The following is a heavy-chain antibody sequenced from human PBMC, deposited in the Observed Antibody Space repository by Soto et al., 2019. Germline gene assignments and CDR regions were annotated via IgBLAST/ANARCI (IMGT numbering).Heavy chain of an antibody. CDR2: INHSGTT. J-gene: IGHJ5*02. CDR1: GGSIRSAGHY. Sequence: LSETLSLTCTVSGGSIRSAGHYWSWIRQHPGKGLEWIGYINHSGTTFYNPSLKSRIIINPDTSNNQFSLQLNSVTPEDTAVYFCAKGDNLGPKTGYAFDPWGQGIMVTVSS. CDR3: AKGDNLGPKTGYAFDP. D-gene: IGHD5-12*01. V-gene: IGHV4-31*03.